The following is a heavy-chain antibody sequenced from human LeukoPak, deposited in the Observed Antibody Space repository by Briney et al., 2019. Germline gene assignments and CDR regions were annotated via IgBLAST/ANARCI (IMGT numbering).Heavy chain of an antibody. Sequence: GGSLRLSCAASGFTFSSYSMNWVRQAPGKGLEWVSSISSSSSYIYYADSVKGRFTISRDNAKNSLYLQMNSLRAEDTAVYYCTTDRVRLGELSLSYLWGQGTLVTVSS. V-gene: IGHV3-21*01. D-gene: IGHD3-16*02. CDR2: ISSSSSYI. CDR3: TTDRVRLGELSLSYL. J-gene: IGHJ4*02. CDR1: GFTFSSYS.